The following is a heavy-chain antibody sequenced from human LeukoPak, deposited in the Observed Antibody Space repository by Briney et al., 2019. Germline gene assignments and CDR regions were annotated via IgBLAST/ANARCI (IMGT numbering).Heavy chain of an antibody. D-gene: IGHD6-19*01. CDR3: ARGTLYRGWSYYLDF. CDR2: IYSSGST. J-gene: IGHJ4*02. V-gene: IGHV4-59*12. CDR1: GGSIRGYY. Sequence: SETLSLTCNVSGGSIRGYYWGWLRQPPGKGLEWIGYIYSSGSTNYNPSLKSRVTMSVDTSKNQFSLRLRSVTAADTAMYYCARGTLYRGWSYYLDFWGQGSQVTVSS.